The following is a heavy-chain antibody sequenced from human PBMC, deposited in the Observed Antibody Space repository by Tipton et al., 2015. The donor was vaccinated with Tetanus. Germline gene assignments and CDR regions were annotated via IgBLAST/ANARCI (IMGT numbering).Heavy chain of an antibody. V-gene: IGHV3-9*01. CDR2: ISWNSGSI. Sequence: SLRLSCAASGFTFDDYAMHWVRQAPGKGLEWVSGISWNSGSIGYADSVKGRFTISRDNAKNSLYLQMSSLRSEDTAVYYCARKPSSIAARRLDLIDYWGQGTLVTVSS. CDR3: ARKPSSIAARRLDLIDY. CDR1: GFTFDDYA. J-gene: IGHJ4*02. D-gene: IGHD6-6*01.